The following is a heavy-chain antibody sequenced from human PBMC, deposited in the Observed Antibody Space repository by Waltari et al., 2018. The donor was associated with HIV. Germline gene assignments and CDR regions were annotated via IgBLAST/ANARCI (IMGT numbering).Heavy chain of an antibody. CDR3: ARGRGGPDY. CDR1: GFTFSNYA. V-gene: IGHV3-30*01. Sequence: QVQLVVSGVGVVHPGRSLRLSCVVSGFTFSNYAMHWVRQAPGKGLEWVAVISYDGNEKYYADSVKGRFTISRGNSRNTLYLQMNSLRGEDTAVYYCARGRGGPDYWGQGTLVTVSS. CDR2: ISYDGNEK. D-gene: IGHD3-10*01. J-gene: IGHJ4*02.